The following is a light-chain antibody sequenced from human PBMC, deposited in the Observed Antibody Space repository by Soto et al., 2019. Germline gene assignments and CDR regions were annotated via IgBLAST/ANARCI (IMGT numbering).Light chain of an antibody. V-gene: IGKV3-20*01. Sequence: EIVLTQSPGTLSLSPGERATLSCRASQSVSSSYLAWYQQKPGQAPRLLIYGASSRATGIPDRFSGSGSGTYFTLTIRRLEPEDFAVYYCQPYGSSPIFTFGPGTKVDIK. CDR2: GAS. J-gene: IGKJ3*01. CDR1: QSVSSSY. CDR3: QPYGSSPIFT.